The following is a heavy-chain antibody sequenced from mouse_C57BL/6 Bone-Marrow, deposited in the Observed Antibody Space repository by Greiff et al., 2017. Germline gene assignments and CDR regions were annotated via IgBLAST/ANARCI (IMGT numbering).Heavy chain of an antibody. CDR2: IDPEDGET. V-gene: IGHV14-2*01. CDR3: ARITTVVATDFDY. D-gene: IGHD1-1*01. CDR1: GFNIKDYY. J-gene: IGHJ2*01. Sequence: EVQLQQSGAELVKPGASVKLSCTASGFNIKDYYMHWVKQRTEQGLEWIGRIDPEDGETKYAPKFQGKATITADTSSNTADLQLRSLTSEDTAVYYCARITTVVATDFDYWGQGTTLTVSS.